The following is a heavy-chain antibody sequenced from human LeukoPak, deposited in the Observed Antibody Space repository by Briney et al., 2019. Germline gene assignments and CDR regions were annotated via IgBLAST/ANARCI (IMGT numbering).Heavy chain of an antibody. CDR1: GYTFTSYA. D-gene: IGHD3-9*01. CDR3: AREPYYDILTGSPFPPDY. Sequence: ASVKVSCKASGYTFTSYAMHWVRQAPGQRLEWMGWINAGNGNTKYSQKFQGRVTITRDTSASTAYMELSSLRSEDTVVYYCAREPYYDILTGSPFPPDYWGQGTLVTVSS. V-gene: IGHV1-3*01. J-gene: IGHJ4*02. CDR2: INAGNGNT.